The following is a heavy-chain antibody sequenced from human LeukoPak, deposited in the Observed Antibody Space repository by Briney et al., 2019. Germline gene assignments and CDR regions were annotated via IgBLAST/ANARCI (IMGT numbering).Heavy chain of an antibody. CDR2: INNDGSST. D-gene: IGHD1-1*01. V-gene: IGHV3-74*01. CDR1: GFTLSSDW. J-gene: IGHJ6*03. CDR3: ARTTLYDYYMDV. Sequence: GGSLRLSCAASGFTLSSDWMHWVRQAPGKGLAWVSRINNDGSSTTYADSVKGRFTISRDNAKNTLSLQMNSLRAEDTAVYYCARTTLYDYYMDVWGKGTTVTVSS.